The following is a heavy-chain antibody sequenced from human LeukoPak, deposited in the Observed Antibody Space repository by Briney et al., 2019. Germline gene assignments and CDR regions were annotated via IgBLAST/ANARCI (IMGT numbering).Heavy chain of an antibody. J-gene: IGHJ2*01. D-gene: IGHD7-27*01. CDR1: EYTFTGYY. CDR3: VRAAGLGSVWYFDL. V-gene: IGHV1-2*06. Sequence: GASVKVSCKASEYTFTGYYMHWVRQAPGQGLEWMGRINPNSGGTNYAQKFQGRVTMTRDTSISTAYMELSRLRSDDTAVYYCVRAAGLGSVWYFDLWGRGTLVTVSS. CDR2: INPNSGGT.